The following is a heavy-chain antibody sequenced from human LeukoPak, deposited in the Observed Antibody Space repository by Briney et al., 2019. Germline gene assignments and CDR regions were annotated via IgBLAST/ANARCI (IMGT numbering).Heavy chain of an antibody. CDR1: GLTFSRYN. CDR2: ISGSGGST. Sequence: GGSLRLSCAASGLTFSRYNMSWVRQAPGKGLEWVSAISGSGGSTYYADSVKGRFTISRDNSKNTLYLQMNSLRAEDTAVYYCAKGPGIAAAGRRNWFDPWGQGTLVTVSS. J-gene: IGHJ5*02. CDR3: AKGPGIAAAGRRNWFDP. D-gene: IGHD6-13*01. V-gene: IGHV3-23*01.